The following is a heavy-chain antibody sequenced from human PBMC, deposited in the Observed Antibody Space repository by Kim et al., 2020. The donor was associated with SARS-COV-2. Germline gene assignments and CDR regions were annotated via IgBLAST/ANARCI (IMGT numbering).Heavy chain of an antibody. CDR3: ARIVSSTSLVMDV. V-gene: IGHV3-21*06. J-gene: IGHJ6*03. D-gene: IGHD2-2*01. Sequence: GGSLRLSCAVSGFTFSSYGMNWVRQAPGKGLEWVSYIYSSSSYIYYADSVKGRFTVSRDNAKNSLYLQMSTLRADDTAVYYCARIVSSTSLVMDVWGKGTTVTVSS. CDR1: GFTFSSYG. CDR2: IYSSSSYI.